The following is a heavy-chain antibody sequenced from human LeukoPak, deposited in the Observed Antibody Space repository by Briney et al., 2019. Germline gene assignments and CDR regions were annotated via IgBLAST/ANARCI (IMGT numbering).Heavy chain of an antibody. CDR1: GYTFTSYG. CDR3: ARGTPGYFDTSGYYPLDY. Sequence: ASVKVSCKASGYTFTSYGITWVRQAPGQGLEWMGWISAYNGNTNYAQKLQGRVTMTTDTSTSTAYMELRSLRSDDTAVYYCARGTPGYFDTSGYYPLDYWGQGTLVTVSS. CDR2: ISAYNGNT. V-gene: IGHV1-18*01. D-gene: IGHD3-22*01. J-gene: IGHJ4*02.